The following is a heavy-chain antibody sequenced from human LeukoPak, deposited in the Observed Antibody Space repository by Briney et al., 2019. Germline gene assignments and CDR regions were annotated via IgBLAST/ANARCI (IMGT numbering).Heavy chain of an antibody. J-gene: IGHJ5*02. D-gene: IGHD6-6*01. Sequence: GGSLRLSCAASGCTFDDYAMHWVRQAPGKGLEWVSGISWNSGSIGYADSVKGRFTISRDNSKNTLYLQMNSLRAEDTAVYYCARDSPYSSSNWFDPWGQGTLVTVSS. V-gene: IGHV3-9*01. CDR3: ARDSPYSSSNWFDP. CDR1: GCTFDDYA. CDR2: ISWNSGSI.